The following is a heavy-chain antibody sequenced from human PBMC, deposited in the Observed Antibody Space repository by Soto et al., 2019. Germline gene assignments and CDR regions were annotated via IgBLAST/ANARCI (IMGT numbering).Heavy chain of an antibody. V-gene: IGHV1-69*02. CDR1: GGTFSSYT. J-gene: IGHJ4*02. Sequence: GASVKVSCKASGGTFSSYTISWVRQAPGQGLEWMGRIIPILGIANYAQKFQGRVTVTADKSTSTAYMELSSLRSEDTAVYYCARASDILTGYLHDYWGQGTLVTVSS. CDR2: IIPILGIA. D-gene: IGHD3-9*01. CDR3: ARASDILTGYLHDY.